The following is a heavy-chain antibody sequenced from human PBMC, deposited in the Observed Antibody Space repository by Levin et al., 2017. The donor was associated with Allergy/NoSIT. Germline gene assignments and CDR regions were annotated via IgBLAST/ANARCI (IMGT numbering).Heavy chain of an antibody. V-gene: IGHV1-69*02. CDR1: GGTFSSYT. D-gene: IGHD4-17*01. CDR3: AIPGTTVTTWSGDAFDI. J-gene: IGHJ3*02. CDR2: IIPILGIA. Sequence: ASVKVSCKASGGTFSSYTISWVRQAPGQGLEWMGRIIPILGIANYAQKFQGRVTITADKSTSTAYMELSSLRSEDTAVYYCAIPGTTVTTWSGDAFDIWGQGTMVTVSS.